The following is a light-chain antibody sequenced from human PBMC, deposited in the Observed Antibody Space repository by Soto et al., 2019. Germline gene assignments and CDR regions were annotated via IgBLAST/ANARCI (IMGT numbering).Light chain of an antibody. CDR2: NDD. J-gene: IGLJ3*02. CDR1: ISNIGKDT. V-gene: IGLV1-44*01. CDR3: STWDYSLNGWV. Sequence: QSVLTQPPSVSGTPGLRVNISCSGGISNIGKDTVNWYQQLPGTAPKLLMFNDDKRPSGVPDRFSGSRSGTSASLAISGLQSDDEAVYFCSTWDYSLNGWVFGGVTKLTVL.